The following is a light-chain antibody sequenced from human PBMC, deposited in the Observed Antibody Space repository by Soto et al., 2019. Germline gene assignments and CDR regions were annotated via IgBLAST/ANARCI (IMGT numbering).Light chain of an antibody. CDR3: QQYDNLPPL. V-gene: IGKV1-33*01. Sequence: DIQMTQSPSSLSASVGDRVTITCQASQDITNYLNWYQQKPGKAPKLLIYDASNLETGVPSRFSGSGSGTDFTCTISSLQPEDIATYYCQQYDNLPPLFGQGTKLEIK. J-gene: IGKJ2*01. CDR2: DAS. CDR1: QDITNY.